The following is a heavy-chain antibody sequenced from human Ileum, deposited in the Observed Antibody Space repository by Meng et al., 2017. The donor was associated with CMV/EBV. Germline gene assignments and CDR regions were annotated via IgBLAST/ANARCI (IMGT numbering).Heavy chain of an antibody. J-gene: IGHJ6*02. Sequence: GGSLRLACAASGFSFTIYAMTWVRQVPGKGLEWVSVIYNDGSTSYAASVKGRFTISRDTSKNTVSLQMNSLRAEDTAVCYCLRSFDFWSFDGWGQGTTVTVSS. CDR2: IYNDGST. V-gene: IGHV3-23*03. CDR3: LRSFDFWSFDG. CDR1: GFSFTIYA. D-gene: IGHD3-3*01.